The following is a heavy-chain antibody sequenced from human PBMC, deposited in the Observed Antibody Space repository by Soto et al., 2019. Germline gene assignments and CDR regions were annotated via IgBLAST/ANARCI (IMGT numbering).Heavy chain of an antibody. Sequence: QVQLVHSGAEVKKPGSSVKVSCKASGGTFSSYTISWVRQAPGQGLEWMGRIIPILGIANYAQKFQGRVTITADKSTSTAYMELSSLRSEDTAVYYCARSRDCSGGSCYYYYYYMDVWGKGTTVTVSS. CDR1: GGTFSSYT. V-gene: IGHV1-69*02. J-gene: IGHJ6*03. CDR2: IIPILGIA. CDR3: ARSRDCSGGSCYYYYYYMDV. D-gene: IGHD2-15*01.